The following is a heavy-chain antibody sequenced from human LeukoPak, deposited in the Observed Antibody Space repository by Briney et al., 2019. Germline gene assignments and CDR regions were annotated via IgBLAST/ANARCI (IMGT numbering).Heavy chain of an antibody. CDR1: GGSISSSSYY. D-gene: IGHD6-13*01. V-gene: IGHV4-39*01. CDR3: ARRIAAAGTPGAFDI. J-gene: IGHJ3*02. CDR2: IYYSGST. Sequence: NPSETLSLTCTVSGGSISSSSYYWGWIRQPPGKGLEWIGSIYYSGSTYYNPSLKSRVTISVDTSKNQFSLKLSSVTAADTAVYYCARRIAAAGTPGAFDIWGQGTMVTVSS.